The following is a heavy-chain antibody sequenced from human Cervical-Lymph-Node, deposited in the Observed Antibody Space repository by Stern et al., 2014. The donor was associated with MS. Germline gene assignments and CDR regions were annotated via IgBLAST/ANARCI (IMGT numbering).Heavy chain of an antibody. CDR2: IYPGDSDT. Sequence: VQLGQSGAEVQKPGESLKISCKGSGYSFTTHWIGWVRQMPGKGLEWMGIIYPGDSDTRYSPSFQGQVTISADKSISTAYLHWSSLKASDSAIYYCARTSGPDNWFDPWGQGTLVTVSS. D-gene: IGHD1-26*01. J-gene: IGHJ5*02. CDR3: ARTSGPDNWFDP. CDR1: GYSFTTHW. V-gene: IGHV5-51*03.